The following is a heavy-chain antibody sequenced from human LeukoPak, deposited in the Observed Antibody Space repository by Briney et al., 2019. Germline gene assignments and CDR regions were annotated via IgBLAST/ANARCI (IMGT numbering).Heavy chain of an antibody. CDR2: INHSGST. Sequence: PSETLSLTCAVYGGSFSGYYWSWIRQPPGKGLEWIGEINHSGSTNYNPSLKSRVTISVDTSKNQFSLKLSSVTAADTAVYYCARALGYCSGGSCRRWFDPWGQGTLVTVSS. J-gene: IGHJ5*02. D-gene: IGHD2-15*01. CDR1: GGSFSGYY. V-gene: IGHV4-34*01. CDR3: ARALGYCSGGSCRRWFDP.